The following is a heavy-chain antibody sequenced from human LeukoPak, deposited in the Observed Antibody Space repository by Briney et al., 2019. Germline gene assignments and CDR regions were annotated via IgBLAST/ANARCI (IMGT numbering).Heavy chain of an antibody. J-gene: IGHJ4*02. CDR1: GGSIRTSGNY. V-gene: IGHV4-31*03. CDR3: ARLVYGNGWQIDY. D-gene: IGHD2-8*01. CDR2: MHYSGAT. Sequence: SETLSLTCTVSGGSIRTSGNYWSWTRHHPGEGLGWTGCMHYSGATYDSPSLKSRLTVSVDTSKNQFFLDLTSVTAADTAVYYCARLVYGNGWQIDYWGRGTLVSVSS.